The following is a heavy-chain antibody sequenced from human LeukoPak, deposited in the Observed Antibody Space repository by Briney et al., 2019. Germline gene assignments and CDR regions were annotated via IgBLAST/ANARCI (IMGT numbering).Heavy chain of an antibody. CDR1: GFTFSTYW. CDR3: ARGYYYDSSGYYVGNDFDY. Sequence: PGGSLRLSCAASGFTFSTYWMSWVRQAPGKGLEWVANIKKDGSEKHYVDSVKGRFTISRDDAKNSLYLQMNSLRAEDTAVYYCARGYYYDSSGYYVGNDFDYWGQGTLVTVSS. V-gene: IGHV3-7*05. CDR2: IKKDGSEK. D-gene: IGHD3-22*01. J-gene: IGHJ4*02.